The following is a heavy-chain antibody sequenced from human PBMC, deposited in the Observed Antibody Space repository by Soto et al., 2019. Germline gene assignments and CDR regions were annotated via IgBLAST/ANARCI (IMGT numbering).Heavy chain of an antibody. J-gene: IGHJ6*02. D-gene: IGHD2-2*01. V-gene: IGHV3-21*01. CDR2: ISSSSSYI. Sequence: GGSLRLSCAASGFTFSSYSRNWVRQAPGKGLEWVSSISSSSSYIYYADSVKGRFTISRDNAKNSLYLQMNSLRAEDTAVYYCARGYCSSTRCYWNDYYYYYGMDVWGQGTTVTVYS. CDR1: GFTFSSYS. CDR3: ARGYCSSTRCYWNDYYYYYGMDV.